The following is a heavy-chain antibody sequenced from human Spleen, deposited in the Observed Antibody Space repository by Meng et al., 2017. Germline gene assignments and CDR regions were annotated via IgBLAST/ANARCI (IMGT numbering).Heavy chain of an antibody. D-gene: IGHD6-19*01. CDR3: ARDPSNTSGRYAYFDY. J-gene: IGHJ4*02. Sequence: QLQLVQSGAEVKKPGASGRVSCKASGYTFTPHGISWIRQAPGQGLEWMGWISCYNGDTNYAQKLQGRVTMTTDTSTNTAYMDLRGLRSDDTAVYYCARDPSNTSGRYAYFDYWGQGTLVTVSS. CDR2: ISCYNGDT. CDR1: GYTFTPHG. V-gene: IGHV1-18*01.